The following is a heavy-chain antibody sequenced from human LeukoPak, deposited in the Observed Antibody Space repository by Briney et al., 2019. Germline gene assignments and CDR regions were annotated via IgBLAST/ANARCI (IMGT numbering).Heavy chain of an antibody. D-gene: IGHD3-9*01. CDR2: IYYSGST. CDR1: GGSISSSSYY. J-gene: IGHJ4*02. V-gene: IGHV4-39*07. CDR3: ARLTDYDILTGTIYYFDY. Sequence: SETLSLTCTVSGGSISSSSYYWGWIRQPPGKGLEWIGSIYYSGSTYYNPSLKSRVTISVDTPKNQFSLKLSSVTVADTAVYYCARLTDYDILTGTIYYFDYWGQGTLVTVSS.